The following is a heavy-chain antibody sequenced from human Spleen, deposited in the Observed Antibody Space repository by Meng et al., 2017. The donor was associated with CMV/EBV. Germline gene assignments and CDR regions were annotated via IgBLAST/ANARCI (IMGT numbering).Heavy chain of an antibody. Sequence: LSLTCVASGFDFNDYSMNWVRQAPGKGLEWVSSIRGSSDYTDYAESMKGRITIFRDNAKNSLYLQMNSLRAEDTAVYYCARDGSWFDYWGQGTLVTVSS. CDR1: GFDFNDYS. V-gene: IGHV3-21*01. CDR2: IRGSSDYT. D-gene: IGHD6-13*01. CDR3: ARDGSWFDY. J-gene: IGHJ4*02.